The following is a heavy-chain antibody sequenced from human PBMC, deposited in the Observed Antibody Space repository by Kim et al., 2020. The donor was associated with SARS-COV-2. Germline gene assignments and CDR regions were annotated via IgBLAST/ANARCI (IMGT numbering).Heavy chain of an antibody. Sequence: ASVKVSCKASGYTFTGYYMHWVRQAPGQGLEWMGWINPNSGGTNYAQKFQGWVTMTRDTSISTAYMELSRLRSDDTAVYYCAREGPYSSKLQPGGYYYYGMDVWGQGTTVTVSS. V-gene: IGHV1-2*04. D-gene: IGHD6-13*01. CDR2: INPNSGGT. CDR1: GYTFTGYY. J-gene: IGHJ6*02. CDR3: AREGPYSSKLQPGGYYYYGMDV.